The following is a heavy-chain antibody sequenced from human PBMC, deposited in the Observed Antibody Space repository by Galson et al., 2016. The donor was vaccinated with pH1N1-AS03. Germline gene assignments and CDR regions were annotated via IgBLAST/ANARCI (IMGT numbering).Heavy chain of an antibody. D-gene: IGHD1-26*01. CDR2: INPNNGVT. CDR3: ARDPRGPCSSATCATTYYFGMDV. V-gene: IGHV1-2*04. J-gene: IGHJ6*02. Sequence: SVKVSCKASGYICTGFYVHWVRQVPGQGLEWMGWINPNNGVTNYAQKFQAWVTMTGDTSISTAYMELYGLKSDDTAVYYCARDPRGPCSSATCATTYYFGMDVWGQGTTVIVSS. CDR1: GYICTGFY.